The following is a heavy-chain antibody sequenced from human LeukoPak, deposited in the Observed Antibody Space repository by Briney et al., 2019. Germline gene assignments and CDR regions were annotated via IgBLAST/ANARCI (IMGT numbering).Heavy chain of an antibody. CDR3: ARGAIVGATLFDY. CDR2: ISSSSSYI. D-gene: IGHD1-26*01. CDR1: GFTFSSYS. Sequence: PGGSLRLSCAASGFTFSSYSMNWVRQAPGKGLEWVSSISSSSSYIYYADSVKGRFTISRDNAKGSLYLQMNSLRAEDTAVYYCARGAIVGATLFDYWGQGTLVTVSS. V-gene: IGHV3-21*01. J-gene: IGHJ4*02.